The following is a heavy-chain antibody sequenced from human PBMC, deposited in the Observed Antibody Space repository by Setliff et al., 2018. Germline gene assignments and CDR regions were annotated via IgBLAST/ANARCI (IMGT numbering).Heavy chain of an antibody. Sequence: PSETLSLTCTVSGGSISSGGYYWSWIRQHPGKGLEWIGYIYYSGSTCYNPSLKSRVTISVDTSKNQFSLKLSSVTAADTAVYYCARDRRIVGARHAFDIWGQGTMVTVSS. CDR1: GGSISSGGYY. J-gene: IGHJ3*02. CDR3: ARDRRIVGARHAFDI. D-gene: IGHD1-26*01. CDR2: IYYSGST. V-gene: IGHV4-31*03.